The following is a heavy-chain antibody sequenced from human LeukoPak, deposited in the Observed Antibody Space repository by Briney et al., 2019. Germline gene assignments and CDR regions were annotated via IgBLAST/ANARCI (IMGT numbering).Heavy chain of an antibody. CDR2: ISSSSSTI. CDR1: GFTFSSYS. D-gene: IGHD5-12*01. Sequence: GGSLRLSCAASGFTFSSYSMNWVRQAPGKGLEWVSYISSSSSTIYYADSVKGRFTISRDNAKNSLYLQMNSLRAEDTAVYYCARVQDGYSGYDERAEFDYWGPGTLVTVSS. V-gene: IGHV3-48*04. CDR3: ARVQDGYSGYDERAEFDY. J-gene: IGHJ4*02.